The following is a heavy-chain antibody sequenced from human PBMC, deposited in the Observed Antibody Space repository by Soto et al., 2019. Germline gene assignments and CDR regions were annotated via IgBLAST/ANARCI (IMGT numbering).Heavy chain of an antibody. J-gene: IGHJ4*02. CDR2: ITGSGGYT. CDR3: ARGVMAAAGSEVDY. V-gene: IGHV3-21*01. CDR1: GFSFSSYS. Sequence: DVQVVESGGGLVKPGGSLRLSCAAYGFSFSSYSMNWVRQAPGKELEWVSSITGSGGYTYYADSLKGRFTISRDNAKHSLFLQMNSLRAEDTAVYFCARGVMAAAGSEVDYWGQGTLVTVSS. D-gene: IGHD6-13*01.